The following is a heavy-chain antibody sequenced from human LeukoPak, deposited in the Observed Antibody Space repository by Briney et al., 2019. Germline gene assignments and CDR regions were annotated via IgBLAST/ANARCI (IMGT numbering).Heavy chain of an antibody. CDR3: TTGMANDYAGNDY. Sequence: ASVKVSCKVSGYLLSELSIHWVRQTAGKGLEWTAGFAREVDDTIYSENFQGRVTMTEDTSTDTAYMELSSLTFDDTAVYYCTTGMANDYAGNDYWGQGTLVTVSS. CDR2: FAREVDDT. V-gene: IGHV1-24*01. D-gene: IGHD4-17*01. J-gene: IGHJ4*02. CDR1: GYLLSELS.